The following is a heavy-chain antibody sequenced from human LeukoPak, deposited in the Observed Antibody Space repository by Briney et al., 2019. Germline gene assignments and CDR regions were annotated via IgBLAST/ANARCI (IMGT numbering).Heavy chain of an antibody. CDR3: ARTRRGYSYGYYYFDY. V-gene: IGHV4-34*01. CDR2: INHSGST. J-gene: IGHJ4*02. Sequence: PSETLSLTCAVYGGSFSGYYWSWIRQPPGKGLEWIGEINHSGSTNYNPSLKSRVTTSVDTSKNQFSLKLSSVTAADTAVYYCARTRRGYSYGYYYFDYWGQGTLVTVSS. D-gene: IGHD5-18*01. CDR1: GGSFSGYY.